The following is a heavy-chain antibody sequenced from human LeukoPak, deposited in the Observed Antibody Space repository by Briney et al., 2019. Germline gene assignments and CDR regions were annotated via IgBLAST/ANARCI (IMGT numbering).Heavy chain of an antibody. J-gene: IGHJ3*02. V-gene: IGHV1-18*01. CDR3: ARDRWSSSSSEGALDI. Sequence: ASVMVSCKASGYTFTNYGISWVRQAPGQGLDWMGWISAYNGNKVYAQELQGRVTMTTDTSTSTAYMELRSLRSDDTAVYYCARDRWSSSSSEGALDIWGQGTMVTVSS. D-gene: IGHD6-6*01. CDR1: GYTFTNYG. CDR2: ISAYNGNK.